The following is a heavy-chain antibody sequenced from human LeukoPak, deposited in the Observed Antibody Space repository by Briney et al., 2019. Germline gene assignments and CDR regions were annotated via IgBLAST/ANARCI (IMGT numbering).Heavy chain of an antibody. Sequence: GGSLRLSCAASGFTFSSYAMSWVRQAPEKGLEWVSYISSSDTTTNYADSVKGRFTISRDNAKNSLYLQMNSLRDEDTAVYYCAREAKSYYGMDVWGQGTTVTVSS. CDR1: GFTFSSYA. V-gene: IGHV3-48*02. J-gene: IGHJ6*02. D-gene: IGHD1-26*01. CDR2: ISSSDTTT. CDR3: AREAKSYYGMDV.